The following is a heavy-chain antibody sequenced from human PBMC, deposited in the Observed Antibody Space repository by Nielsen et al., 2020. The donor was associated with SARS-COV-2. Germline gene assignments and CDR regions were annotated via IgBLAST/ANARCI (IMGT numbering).Heavy chain of an antibody. CDR3: ARARATIFGLVMSYGMDV. Sequence: ASVKVSCMPSLYTFTHSYLHCVRPPPRHRLEWLGRLNPFTGGTNYAQKFQGTVTMTRDASISTVYMELTSDDTAVYYCARARATIFGLVMSYGMDVWGQGTTVAVSS. CDR2: LNPFTGGT. V-gene: IGHV1-2*06. J-gene: IGHJ6*02. D-gene: IGHD3/OR15-3a*01. CDR1: LYTFTHSY.